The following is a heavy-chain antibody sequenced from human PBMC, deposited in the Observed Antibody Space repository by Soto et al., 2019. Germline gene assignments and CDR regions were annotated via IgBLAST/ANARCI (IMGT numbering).Heavy chain of an antibody. V-gene: IGHV1-69*13. CDR1: GGTFSSYA. CDR2: IIPIFGTA. CDR3: ARVKGGVGDPSRYYYGMDV. D-gene: IGHD1-26*01. J-gene: IGHJ6*02. Sequence: ASVKVSCKASGGTFSSYAISWVRQAPGQGLEWMGGIIPIFGTANYAQKFQGRVTITADESTSTAYMELSSLRSEDTAVYYCARVKGGVGDPSRYYYGMDVWGQGTTVTV.